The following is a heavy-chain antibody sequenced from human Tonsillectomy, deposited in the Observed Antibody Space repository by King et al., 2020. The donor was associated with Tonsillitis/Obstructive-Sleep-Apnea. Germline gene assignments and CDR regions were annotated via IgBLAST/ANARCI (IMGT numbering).Heavy chain of an antibody. D-gene: IGHD3-3*01. V-gene: IGHV4-59*08. CDR1: GGSISSYY. CDR2: IYYSGSS. J-gene: IGHJ4*02. Sequence: QLQESGPGLVKPSETLSLTCTVSGGSISSYYWSWIRPPPGKGLEWIGYIYYSGSSNYNPSLKSRVTISVDTSKNQFSLKVSSVTAADTAVYYCARLGDFWSGYPHFDYWGQGTLVTVSS. CDR3: ARLGDFWSGYPHFDY.